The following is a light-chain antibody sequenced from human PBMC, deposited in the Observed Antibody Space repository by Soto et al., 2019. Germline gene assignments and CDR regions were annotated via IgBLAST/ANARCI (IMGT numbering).Light chain of an antibody. J-gene: IGKJ5*01. CDR2: DAY. Sequence: EVVLTQSPVTLSLSPGERATLSCRASQSFRGLLAWYQQKPGQAPRLLIYDAYNRATGIPPRFSGSGSGTDFTITISSLEPEDYAVYYCQQRHMWPITFGQGTRLEIK. V-gene: IGKV3-11*01. CDR1: QSFRGL. CDR3: QQRHMWPIT.